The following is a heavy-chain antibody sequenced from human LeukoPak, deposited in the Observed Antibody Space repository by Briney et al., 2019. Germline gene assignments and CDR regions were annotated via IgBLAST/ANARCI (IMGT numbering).Heavy chain of an antibody. V-gene: IGHV3-53*01. CDR1: TSTLTNNG. CDR3: ARDPQVSC. Sequence: AGSLRLSCPADTSTLTNNGTDCDSQAPGKGLEWVAVIYSECSTFYADSVKGRFTISRDTSKNTLYLQMNNLGADDTAGYYCARDPQVSCWGEGALVTVSS. J-gene: IGHJ4*02. CDR2: IYSECST.